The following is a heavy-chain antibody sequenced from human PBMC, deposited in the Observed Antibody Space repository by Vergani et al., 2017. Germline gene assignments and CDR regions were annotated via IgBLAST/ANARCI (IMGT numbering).Heavy chain of an antibody. Sequence: EVQLVESGGGLVKPGGSLRLSCAASGFTFSSYAMTWVRQAPGKGLEWVSAISGSGGSTYFADSVKGRFTISRDNSKNTLYLQMNSLRAEDTAVYFCAKDQDIVVVPAAIWGYWGQGTLVTVSS. J-gene: IGHJ4*02. V-gene: IGHV3-23*04. CDR2: ISGSGGST. CDR3: AKDQDIVVVPAAIWGY. D-gene: IGHD2-2*02. CDR1: GFTFSSYA.